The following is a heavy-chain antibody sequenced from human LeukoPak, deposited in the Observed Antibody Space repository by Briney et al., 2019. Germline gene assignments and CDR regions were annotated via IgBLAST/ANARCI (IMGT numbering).Heavy chain of an antibody. CDR2: ISGSGGST. D-gene: IGHD3-22*01. Sequence: PGGSLRLSCAASGFTFSSYAMSWVRPAPGKGLEWVSAISGSGGSTYYADSVKGRFPISRDNSKNTLYLQMNSLRAEDTAVYYCAKPHYYDSSGYYYVDYFDYWGQGTLVTVSS. J-gene: IGHJ4*02. CDR3: AKPHYYDSSGYYYVDYFDY. V-gene: IGHV3-23*01. CDR1: GFTFSSYA.